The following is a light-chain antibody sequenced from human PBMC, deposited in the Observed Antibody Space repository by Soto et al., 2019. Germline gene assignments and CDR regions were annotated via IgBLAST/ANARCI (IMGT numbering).Light chain of an antibody. CDR2: RND. J-gene: IGLJ2*01. CDR1: RSDIGSNY. CDR3: ASWDDSLSVPI. Sequence: QSGLTQPPSASGTPGQRVTISCSGSRSDIGSNYVYWYQHLPGMAPKLLIYRNDQRPSGVPDRISGSKSGTSASLAIIGLRSEDEAEYYCASWDDSLSVPIFGGGTKLTVL. V-gene: IGLV1-47*01.